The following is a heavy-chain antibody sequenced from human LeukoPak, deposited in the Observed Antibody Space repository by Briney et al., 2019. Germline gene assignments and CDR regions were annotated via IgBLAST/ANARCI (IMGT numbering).Heavy chain of an antibody. CDR1: GDSVSSNSAA. D-gene: IGHD4-23*01. CDR2: TSYRSKWYN. Sequence: SQTLSLTCAISGDSVSSNSAAWNWIRQSPSRGLEWLGRTSYRSKWYNNYAVSVKSRITINPDTSKNQFSLQLKSVTPEDTAVYYCARGGKGYGGNLVYFDYWGQGTLVTVSS. J-gene: IGHJ4*02. V-gene: IGHV6-1*01. CDR3: ARGGKGYGGNLVYFDY.